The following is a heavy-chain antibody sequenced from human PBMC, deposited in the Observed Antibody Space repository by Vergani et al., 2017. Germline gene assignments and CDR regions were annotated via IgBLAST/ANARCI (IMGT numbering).Heavy chain of an antibody. Sequence: QVQLVEWGGGVVQPGGSLRLSCTASGFIFSSHGMHWVRQAPGKGLEWVAVISNDGGNKYYADSVKGRFTIYKDTSKKTLSLQMRSLRADDTAVYYCAKDGRENSDYGYFDYWGQGTLVTVSS. V-gene: IGHV3-30*18. CDR3: AKDGRENSDYGYFDY. CDR1: GFIFSSHG. CDR2: ISNDGGNK. J-gene: IGHJ4*02. D-gene: IGHD4-17*01.